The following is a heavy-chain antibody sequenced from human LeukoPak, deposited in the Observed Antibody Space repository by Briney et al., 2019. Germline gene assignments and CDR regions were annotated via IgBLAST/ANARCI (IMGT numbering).Heavy chain of an antibody. CDR3: ARVESRGFDY. CDR1: GGSFSGYY. D-gene: IGHD3-10*01. Sequence: PSETLSLTCAVYGGSFSGYYWSWIRQPPGKGLEWIGEINHSGSTNYNPSLKSRVTISVGTSKNQFSLKLSSVTAADTAVYYCARVESRGFDYWGQGTLVTVSS. J-gene: IGHJ4*02. V-gene: IGHV4-34*01. CDR2: INHSGST.